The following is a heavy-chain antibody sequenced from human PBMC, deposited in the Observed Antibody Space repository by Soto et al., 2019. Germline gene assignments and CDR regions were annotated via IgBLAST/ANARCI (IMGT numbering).Heavy chain of an antibody. Sequence: QVQLQESGPGLVKPSETLSLTCTVSGGSISSYYWSWIRQPPGKGLEWIGYIYYSGSNNYNPSLKSRVTMSVDTSNNHFSLKLSSVTAADMAVYCCARHGGITMIVGGGRLSAFDIWGQGTMVTVSS. D-gene: IGHD3-22*01. V-gene: IGHV4-59*08. CDR3: ARHGGITMIVGGGRLSAFDI. J-gene: IGHJ3*02. CDR1: GGSISSYY. CDR2: IYYSGSN.